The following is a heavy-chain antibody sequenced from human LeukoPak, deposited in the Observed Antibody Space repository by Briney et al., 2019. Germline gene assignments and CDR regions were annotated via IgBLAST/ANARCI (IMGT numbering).Heavy chain of an antibody. J-gene: IGHJ6*02. CDR1: GGTFSSYA. V-gene: IGHV1-69*04. CDR2: IIPIFGIA. Sequence: ASVTVSCKASGGTFSSYAISWVRQAPGQGLEWMGRIIPIFGIANYAQKLQGRVTITADKSTSTAYIELSSLRSEDTAVYYCARDSSSSSPSYYYGMDVWGQGTTVTVSS. CDR3: ARDSSSSSPSYYYGMDV. D-gene: IGHD6-6*01.